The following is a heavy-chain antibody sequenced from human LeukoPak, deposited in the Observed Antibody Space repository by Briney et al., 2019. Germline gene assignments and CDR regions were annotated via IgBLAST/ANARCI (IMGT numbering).Heavy chain of an antibody. CDR2: IYYSGST. D-gene: IGHD6-19*01. V-gene: IGHV4-59*12. J-gene: IGHJ4*02. CDR1: GGSISSYY. Sequence: SETLSLTCTVSGGSISSYYWSWIRQPPGKGLEWIGYIYYSGSTNYNPSLKSRVTISVDTSKNQFSLKLSSVTAADTAVYYCVGSRAIAVAGADYWGQGTLVTVSS. CDR3: VGSRAIAVAGADY.